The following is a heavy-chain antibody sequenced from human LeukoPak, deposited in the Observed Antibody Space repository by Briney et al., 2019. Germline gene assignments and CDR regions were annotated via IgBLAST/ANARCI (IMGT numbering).Heavy chain of an antibody. CDR2: ISGSGGTT. CDR1: GFTFSTYA. V-gene: IGHV3-23*01. CDR3: AKGRQWLASHYFDY. Sequence: GRSLRLSCAASGFTFSTYAMSWVRQAPGKGLEWVSVISGSGGTTYYADSVKGRFTISRDNSKNTLYLEMNSLRAEDTAVYYCAKGRQWLASHYFDYWGQGTLVTVSS. J-gene: IGHJ4*02. D-gene: IGHD6-19*01.